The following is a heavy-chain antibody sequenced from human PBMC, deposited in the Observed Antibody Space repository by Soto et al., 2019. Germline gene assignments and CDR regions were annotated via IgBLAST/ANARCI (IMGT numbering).Heavy chain of an antibody. CDR1: GYTFTSYG. J-gene: IGHJ4*01. Sequence: ASVKVSCKASGYTFTSYGISWVRQAPGQGLEWMGWISAYNGNTNYAQKLQGRVTMTTDTTTSTAYMELRSLRSEDTAVYYCARATPGIAAAAHEYWGHGTLVTVCS. CDR3: ARATPGIAAAAHEY. CDR2: ISAYNGNT. D-gene: IGHD6-13*01. V-gene: IGHV1-18*01.